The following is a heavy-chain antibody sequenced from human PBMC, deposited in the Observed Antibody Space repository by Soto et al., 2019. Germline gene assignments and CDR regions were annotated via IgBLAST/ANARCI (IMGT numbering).Heavy chain of an antibody. D-gene: IGHD3-16*02. V-gene: IGHV3-11*01. CDR1: GFPFSDYY. Sequence: GGSMRLSCAAAGFPFSDYYMSWIRKAPGKGLEWVSYISSSGSTIYYADSVKGRFTISRDNAKNSLYLQMNSLRAEDTAVYYCARDWIGGVIVPEPFDIWGQGTMVTVSS. CDR3: ARDWIGGVIVPEPFDI. J-gene: IGHJ3*02. CDR2: ISSSGSTI.